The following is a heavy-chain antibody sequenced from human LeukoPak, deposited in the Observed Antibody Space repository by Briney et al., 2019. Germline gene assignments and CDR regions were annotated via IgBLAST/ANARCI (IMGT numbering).Heavy chain of an antibody. Sequence: GESLTLSCAASGFTCASYSMYCVRQAQGKGLEWVSGVTGGADTTYYADSVKGRFTISRDNSKNTVYLQMSSLRAEDAAVYYCAKGLSMESRLDLWGQGTLVTVSS. CDR2: VTGGADTT. V-gene: IGHV3-23*01. CDR1: GFTCASYS. D-gene: IGHD1-1*01. CDR3: AKGLSMESRLDL. J-gene: IGHJ5*02.